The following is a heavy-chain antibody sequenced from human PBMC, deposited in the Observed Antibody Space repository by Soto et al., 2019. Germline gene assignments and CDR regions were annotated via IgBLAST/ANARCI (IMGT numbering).Heavy chain of an antibody. J-gene: IGHJ4*02. D-gene: IGHD5-12*01. CDR3: AASGHDSDF. Sequence: QLHLVESGGALVKPGGSLRLGCAASGFTFSDYYMSWFRQAPGDGLEWISYISQSSSYTNYAESVKGRFTISRDNGKNSLYLEMNSLRADDTAVYFCAASGHDSDFWGQGTLVTVSS. CDR2: ISQSSSYT. V-gene: IGHV3-11*05. CDR1: GFTFSDYY.